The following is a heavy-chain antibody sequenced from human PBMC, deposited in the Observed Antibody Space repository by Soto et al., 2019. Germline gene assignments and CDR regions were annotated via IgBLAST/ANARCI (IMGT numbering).Heavy chain of an antibody. CDR1: GDSVSVSSYF. D-gene: IGHD3-22*01. J-gene: IGHJ4*02. CDR3: ARRLKPGYYHSSGYHFDY. Sequence: PSETLSLTCTVSGDSVSVSSYFWGWIRQSPGKGLEYIGSIYYSGSIYYNPSLKSRVTMSVDTSKNRFSLKLSSVTAGDTAVYYCARRLKPGYYHSSGYHFDYWGQGTLVTVSS. V-gene: IGHV4-39*01. CDR2: IYYSGSI.